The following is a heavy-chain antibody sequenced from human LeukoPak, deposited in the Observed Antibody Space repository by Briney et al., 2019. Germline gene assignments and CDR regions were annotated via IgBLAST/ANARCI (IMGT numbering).Heavy chain of an antibody. CDR1: GFTFSSYW. D-gene: IGHD1-14*01. Sequence: PGGSLRLSCAASGFTFSSYWMSWVHQAPGKGLELVANIKQDGSEKYYVDSVKGRFTISRDNAKNSLYLQMNCLRAEDTAVYYCARNQRRLDYWGQGTLVTVSS. CDR3: ARNQRRLDY. J-gene: IGHJ4*02. V-gene: IGHV3-7*01. CDR2: IKQDGSEK.